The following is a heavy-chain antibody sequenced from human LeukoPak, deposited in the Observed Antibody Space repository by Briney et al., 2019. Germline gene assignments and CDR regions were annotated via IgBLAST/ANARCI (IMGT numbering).Heavy chain of an antibody. D-gene: IGHD2-15*01. J-gene: IGHJ4*02. CDR1: GGSFSGYY. CDR3: ARAPGYCSGGSCNREVSY. CDR2: INHSGST. Sequence: PSETLSLTCAVYGGSFSGYYWSWIRQPPGKGLEWIGEINHSGSTNYNPSLKSRVTISVDTSKNQFSLKLSSVTAADTAVYYCARAPGYCSGGSCNREVSYWGQGTLVTVSS. V-gene: IGHV4-34*01.